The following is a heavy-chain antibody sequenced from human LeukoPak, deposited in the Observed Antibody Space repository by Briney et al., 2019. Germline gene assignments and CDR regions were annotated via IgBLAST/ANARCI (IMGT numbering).Heavy chain of an antibody. CDR1: GFTVNSNY. CDR2: ISYDGSNK. CDR3: AKGNDFWSGYSDY. D-gene: IGHD3-3*01. Sequence: GGSLRLSCAASGFTVNSNYMNWVRQAPGKGLEWVAVISYDGSNKYYADSVKGRFTISRDNSKNTLYLQMNSLRAEDTAVHYCAKGNDFWSGYSDYWGQGTLVTVSS. J-gene: IGHJ4*02. V-gene: IGHV3-30*18.